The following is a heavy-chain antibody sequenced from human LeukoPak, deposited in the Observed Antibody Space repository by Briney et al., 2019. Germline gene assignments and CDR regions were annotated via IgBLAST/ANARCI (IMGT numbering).Heavy chain of an antibody. Sequence: GGSLRLSCAASGFTFSSYAMSWVRQAPGKGLEWVSAISGSGGSTYYADSVKGRFTISRDNSKNTLYLQMNSLRAGDTAVYYCAKDYEATGTEPFDYWGQGTLVTISS. CDR1: GFTFSSYA. CDR3: AKDYEATGTEPFDY. J-gene: IGHJ4*02. D-gene: IGHD5-12*01. V-gene: IGHV3-23*01. CDR2: ISGSGGST.